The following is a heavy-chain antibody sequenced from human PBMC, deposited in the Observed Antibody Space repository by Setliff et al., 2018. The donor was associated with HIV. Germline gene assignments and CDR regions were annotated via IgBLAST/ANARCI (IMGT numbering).Heavy chain of an antibody. D-gene: IGHD3-16*02. CDR2: FDPEDGET. CDR3: TSRSDYVWGSYRHAFDI. J-gene: IGHJ3*02. V-gene: IGHV1-24*01. Sequence: ASVKVSCKVSGYTLTELSRHWVRQATGKGLEWMGGFDPEDGETIYAQKFQGRVTMTEDISTDTAYMELRRLRSEDTAVYYCTSRSDYVWGSYRHAFDIWGQGTMVTVSS. CDR1: GYTLTELS.